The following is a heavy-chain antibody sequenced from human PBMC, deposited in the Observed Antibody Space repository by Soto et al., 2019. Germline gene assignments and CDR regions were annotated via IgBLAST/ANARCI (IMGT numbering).Heavy chain of an antibody. CDR2: INPNSGGT. J-gene: IGHJ4*02. CDR3: AHRGYDSSGLYVN. CDR1: GYTFTGYY. D-gene: IGHD3-22*01. Sequence: ASVKVSCKASGYTFTGYYMHWVRQAPGQGLEWMGWINPNSGGTNYAQKFQGWLTITKGTSKNQVVLTMTNMDPVDTATYYCAHRGYDSSGLYVNWGQGTLVPVSS. V-gene: IGHV1-2*04.